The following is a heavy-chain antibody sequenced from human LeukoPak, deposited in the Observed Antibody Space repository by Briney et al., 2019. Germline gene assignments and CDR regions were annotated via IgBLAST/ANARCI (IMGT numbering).Heavy chain of an antibody. CDR1: GGSIGSGGYS. CDR3: ARERDYYYGMDV. J-gene: IGHJ6*02. Sequence: PSETLSLTCAVSGGSIGSGGYSWSWIRQPPGKGLEWIGYIYHSGSTYYNPSLKSRVTISVDRSKNQFSLKLSSVTAADTAVCYCARERDYYYGMDVWGQGTTVTVSS. V-gene: IGHV4-30-2*01. CDR2: IYHSGST.